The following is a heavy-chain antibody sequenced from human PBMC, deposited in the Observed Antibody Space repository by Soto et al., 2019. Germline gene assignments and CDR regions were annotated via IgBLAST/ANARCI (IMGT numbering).Heavy chain of an antibody. CDR3: ARERRYCSGGTRSDGLDV. Sequence: PSETLSLTCVVSRGSVSSGGYSWNWIRQTPGKALEWLGHIYDSETTYYNPSLKSRVTILLEKSKNQFSLRLSSVTAADTAVYYCARERRYCSGGTRSDGLDVWGQGATVTVSS. V-gene: IGHV4-30-2*01. CDR2: IYDSETT. J-gene: IGHJ6*02. D-gene: IGHD2-15*01. CDR1: RGSVSSGGYS.